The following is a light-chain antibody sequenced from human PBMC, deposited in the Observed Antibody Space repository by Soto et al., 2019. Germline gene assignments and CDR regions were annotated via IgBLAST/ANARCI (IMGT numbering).Light chain of an antibody. CDR1: SSDVGGYDH. V-gene: IGLV2-14*01. J-gene: IGLJ2*01. CDR2: KVS. Sequence: QSALTQPASVSGSPGQSITISCTGTSSDVGGYDHVSWYQQHPGKAPKLMISKVSNRPSGISDRFSGSKSGNTASLTISGLQAEDEADYYCSSYTSSTTVLFGGGTKLTVL. CDR3: SSYTSSTTVL.